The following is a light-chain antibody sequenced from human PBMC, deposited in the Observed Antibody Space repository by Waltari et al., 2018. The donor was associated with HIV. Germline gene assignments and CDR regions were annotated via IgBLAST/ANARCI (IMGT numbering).Light chain of an antibody. CDR3: SSYTTTNTVV. J-gene: IGLJ2*01. CDR2: DVD. Sequence: QSALTPPASVSGSPGQSITISCSGPSRDISTYNFVSWYQKHPDKAPKLLIYDVDTRPSGVPRRFSGSKSGDAASLTISAIQADDEADYFCSSYTTTNTVVFGGGTKVSVL. V-gene: IGLV2-14*03. CDR1: SRDISTYNF.